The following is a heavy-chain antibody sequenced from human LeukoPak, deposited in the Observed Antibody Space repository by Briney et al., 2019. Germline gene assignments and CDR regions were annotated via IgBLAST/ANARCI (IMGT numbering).Heavy chain of an antibody. V-gene: IGHV4-34*01. CDR3: ARMTGGWYLTRGFDY. Sequence: PSETLSLTCAVYGGSFSGYYWSWIRQPPGKGLEWIGEINHSGSTNYNPSLKSRVTISVDTSKNQFSLKLSSVTAADTAVYYCARMTGGWYLTRGFDYWGQGTLVTVSS. CDR2: INHSGST. CDR1: GGSFSGYY. J-gene: IGHJ4*02. D-gene: IGHD6-19*01.